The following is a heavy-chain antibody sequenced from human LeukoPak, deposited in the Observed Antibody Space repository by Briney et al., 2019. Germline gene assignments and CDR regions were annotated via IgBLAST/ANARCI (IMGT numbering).Heavy chain of an antibody. CDR3: VREDTPATANY. D-gene: IGHD2-21*02. V-gene: IGHV3-23*01. J-gene: IGHJ4*02. Sequence: QPGGSLRLSCAASGFNFANHAMSWVRQTPGKGLEWVSAISGGGDITYYADSVTGRFTNSRDNSKDTLFLQMHSLRPGDAAVYYCVREDTPATANYWGQGTLVTISS. CDR2: ISGGGDIT. CDR1: GFNFANHA.